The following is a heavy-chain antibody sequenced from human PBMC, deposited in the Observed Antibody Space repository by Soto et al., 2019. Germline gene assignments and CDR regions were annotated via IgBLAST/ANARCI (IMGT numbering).Heavy chain of an antibody. CDR2: IYYTETT. CDR1: GVSVTNGDYY. Sequence: ASETLSLTCAVSGVSVTNGDYYWTWMRQSPGKGLEWIGNIYYTETTNYNPSLNSRLSISIDTSRNQFSLQLTSVTAADTAIYYCARQRRGGYWFDPWGKGTLVTVSS. J-gene: IGHJ5*02. V-gene: IGHV4-30-4*01. CDR3: ARQRRGGYWFDP.